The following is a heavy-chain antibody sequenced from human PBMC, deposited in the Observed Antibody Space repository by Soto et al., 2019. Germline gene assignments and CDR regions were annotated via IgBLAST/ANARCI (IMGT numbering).Heavy chain of an antibody. CDR1: GFTFSNYW. Sequence: EVQLVESGGGLVQPGGSLRLSCAASGFTFSNYWMSWVRQAPGKGLEWVANIKQDGSERNYVDSVKGRFTISRDNAKNSLYVQLNSLRAEDPAVYYCARAGSENDYWGQGTLVTVSS. D-gene: IGHD3-10*01. J-gene: IGHJ4*02. V-gene: IGHV3-7*05. CDR3: ARAGSENDY. CDR2: IKQDGSER.